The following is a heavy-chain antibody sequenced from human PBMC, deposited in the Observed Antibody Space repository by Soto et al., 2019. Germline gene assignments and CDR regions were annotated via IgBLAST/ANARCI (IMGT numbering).Heavy chain of an antibody. J-gene: IGHJ4*02. Sequence: QITLKESGPTLVKPTQTLTLTCTFSGFSLSTSGVGVGWIRQPPGKALEWHVVIYWDDSKNYSPSLKSRLTITKDTSKNQVVLTMTNMDPVDTATYYCARKNYGDYPIDYWGQGTLVTVSS. D-gene: IGHD4-17*01. CDR3: ARKNYGDYPIDY. CDR1: GFSLSTSGVG. V-gene: IGHV2-5*02. CDR2: IYWDDSK.